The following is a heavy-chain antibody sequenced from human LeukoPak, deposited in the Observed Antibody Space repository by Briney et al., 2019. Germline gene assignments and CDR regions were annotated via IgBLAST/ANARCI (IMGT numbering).Heavy chain of an antibody. Sequence: GGSLRLSCTASGFTFGDYAMSWVRQAPGKGLEWVGFIRSKAYGGTTEYAASVKGRFTISRDDSKSIAYLQMNSLKTEDTTVYYCTRGTIFGVVPEFDYWGQGTLVTVSS. CDR1: GFTFGDYA. J-gene: IGHJ4*02. CDR3: TRGTIFGVVPEFDY. CDR2: IRSKAYGGTT. V-gene: IGHV3-49*04. D-gene: IGHD3-3*01.